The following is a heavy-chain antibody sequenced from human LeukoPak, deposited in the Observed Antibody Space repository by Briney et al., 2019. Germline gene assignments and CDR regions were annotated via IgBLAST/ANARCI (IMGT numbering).Heavy chain of an antibody. V-gene: IGHV1-2*02. D-gene: IGHD2-2*01. Sequence: ASVKVSCTAFGYTSTDYYMHWVRQAPGQGLEWMGWINPNSGGTNYAQTFQGRVTMTRDTSINIAYMELTRLRSDDTAVYYCARGYCNSTTCYDWFARWGQGTLVTVSS. J-gene: IGHJ5*02. CDR3: ARGYCNSTTCYDWFAR. CDR2: INPNSGGT. CDR1: GYTSTDYY.